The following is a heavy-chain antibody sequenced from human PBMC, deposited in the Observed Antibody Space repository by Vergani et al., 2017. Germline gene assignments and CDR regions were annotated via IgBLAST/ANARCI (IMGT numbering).Heavy chain of an antibody. CDR2: IYTSGST. V-gene: IGHV4-61*02. CDR1: GGSISSGSYY. D-gene: IGHD3-22*01. Sequence: QVQLQESGPGLVKPSQTLSLTCTVSGGSISSGSYYWSWIRQPAGKGLEWIGRIYTSGSTNSNPSLKSRVTISVDTSKNQFSLKLSSVTAADTAVYYCARGLTYYYDSSGYYYRYYYGMDVWGQGTTVTVSS. CDR3: ARGLTYYYDSSGYYYRYYYGMDV. J-gene: IGHJ6*02.